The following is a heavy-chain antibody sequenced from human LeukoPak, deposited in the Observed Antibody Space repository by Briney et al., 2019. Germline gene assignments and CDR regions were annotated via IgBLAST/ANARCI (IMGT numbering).Heavy chain of an antibody. D-gene: IGHD6-13*01. CDR3: AKDMRVSSRWGQPIDY. CDR2: ISWDGGVT. J-gene: IGHJ4*02. V-gene: IGHV3-43*01. Sequence: GGSLRLSCIASGFTFDDYTMHWVRQAPGKGLEWVSLISWDGGVTDYADSMRGRFTISRDNSKNSLYLLMNSLRAEDTALYYCAKDMRVSSRWGQPIDYWGQGTLVTVSS. CDR1: GFTFDDYT.